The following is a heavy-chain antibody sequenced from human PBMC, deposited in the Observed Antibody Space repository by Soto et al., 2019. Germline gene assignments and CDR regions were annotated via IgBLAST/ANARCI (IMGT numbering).Heavy chain of an antibody. V-gene: IGHV1-69*01. Sequence: QVQLVQSGAEVKKPGSSVKVSCKASGGTFSSYAISWVRQAPGQGLEWMGGIIPIFGTANYAQKFQGRVTITADESTSTAYMELRSLRSEDTAVYYCARDSYYYDSSGYYYYFDYWGQGTLVTVSS. CDR1: GGTFSSYA. CDR3: ARDSYYYDSSGYYYYFDY. D-gene: IGHD3-22*01. CDR2: IIPIFGTA. J-gene: IGHJ4*02.